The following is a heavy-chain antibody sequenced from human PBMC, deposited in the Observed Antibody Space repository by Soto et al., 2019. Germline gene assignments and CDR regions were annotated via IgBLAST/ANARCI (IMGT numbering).Heavy chain of an antibody. V-gene: IGHV1-24*01. Sequence: QVQLVQSGAEVKKPGASVKVSCKVSGYTLTELSMHWVRQAPGKGLEWMGGFDPEDGETIYAQKFQGRVTMTEDTSTDTAYMELSSLRSEDTAVYYCATGDPYTAMVKGIDAFDIWGQGTMVTVSS. J-gene: IGHJ3*02. D-gene: IGHD5-18*01. CDR1: GYTLTELS. CDR2: FDPEDGET. CDR3: ATGDPYTAMVKGIDAFDI.